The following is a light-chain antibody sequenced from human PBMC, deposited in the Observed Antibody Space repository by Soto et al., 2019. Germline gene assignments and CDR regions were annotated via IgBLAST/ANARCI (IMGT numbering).Light chain of an antibody. CDR1: QSISSW. J-gene: IGKJ1*01. Sequence: GDRVTITCRASQSISSWLAWYQQKPGKAPKLLIYDASSLESGVPSRFSGSGSGTEFTLTISSLQPDDFETYYCQQYNSYISTFGQGTKVDIK. CDR3: QQYNSYIST. CDR2: DAS. V-gene: IGKV1-5*01.